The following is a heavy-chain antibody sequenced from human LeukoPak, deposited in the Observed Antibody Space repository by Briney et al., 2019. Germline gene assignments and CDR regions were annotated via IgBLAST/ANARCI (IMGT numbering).Heavy chain of an antibody. Sequence: GRSLTLSCAPSGFTFNNYGMSWVRQAPGKGLEWVSAISGSGGSTDYADSVKGRFTISRDNSKNTLYLQMNSLRAEDTAVYYCAKDQAWTDYFDYWGQGTLVTVSS. V-gene: IGHV3-23*01. CDR3: AKDQAWTDYFDY. CDR2: ISGSGGST. J-gene: IGHJ4*02. CDR1: GFTFNNYG. D-gene: IGHD3/OR15-3a*01.